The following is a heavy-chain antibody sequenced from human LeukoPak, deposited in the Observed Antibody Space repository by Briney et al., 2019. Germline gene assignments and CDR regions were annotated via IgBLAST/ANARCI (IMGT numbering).Heavy chain of an antibody. D-gene: IGHD2-21*02. Sequence: GGSLRLSCAASGFTFNNYAMSWVRQAPGKGLEWVSSISSGGATTWYADSAKGRFTISGDNSQSTLYLQMNGLRAEDTAVFYCVRGMTAPDCWGQGSLVTVSS. CDR1: GFTFNNYA. CDR2: ISSGGATT. CDR3: VRGMTAPDC. V-gene: IGHV3-23*01. J-gene: IGHJ4*02.